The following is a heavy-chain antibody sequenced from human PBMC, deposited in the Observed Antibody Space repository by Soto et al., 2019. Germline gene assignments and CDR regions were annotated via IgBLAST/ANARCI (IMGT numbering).Heavy chain of an antibody. D-gene: IGHD3-22*01. CDR1: GFTFSSYS. J-gene: IGHJ4*02. CDR2: ISSSSSTI. V-gene: IGHV3-48*02. Sequence: EVQLVESGGGLVQPGGSLRLSCAASGFTFSSYSMNWVRQAPGKGLEWVSYISSSSSTIYYADSVKGRFTISRDNAKNSLYLQMNSLRDEDTAVYYCARVDWGYYASSGYYLDYWGQGTLFTVSS. CDR3: ARVDWGYYASSGYYLDY.